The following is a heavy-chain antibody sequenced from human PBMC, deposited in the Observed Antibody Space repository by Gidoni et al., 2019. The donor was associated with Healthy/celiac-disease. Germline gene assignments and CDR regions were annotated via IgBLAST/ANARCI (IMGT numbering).Heavy chain of an antibody. Sequence: EVQLVQSGAEVKKPGESLRISCKGSGYSFTSYWISWVRQMPGKGLEWMGRIDPSDSYTNYSPSFQGHVTISADKSISTAYLQWSSLKASDTAMYYCASGIAAADRFDYWGQGTLVTVSS. CDR2: IDPSDSYT. D-gene: IGHD6-13*01. CDR1: GYSFTSYW. V-gene: IGHV5-10-1*03. J-gene: IGHJ4*02. CDR3: ASGIAAADRFDY.